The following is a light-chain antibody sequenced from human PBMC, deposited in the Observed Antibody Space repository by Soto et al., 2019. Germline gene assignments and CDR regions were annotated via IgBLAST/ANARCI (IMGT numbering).Light chain of an antibody. CDR2: AAS. J-gene: IGKJ3*01. CDR3: QQLNSYF. V-gene: IGKV1-9*01. CDR1: QGISSY. Sequence: DIQLTQSPSFLSASVGDRVTITCRASQGISSYLAWYQQKPGKAPKLLIYAASTLQSGVPSRFSGSGSGTEFALTISSLQPEEFATYYCQQLNSYFFGPGTKVDIK.